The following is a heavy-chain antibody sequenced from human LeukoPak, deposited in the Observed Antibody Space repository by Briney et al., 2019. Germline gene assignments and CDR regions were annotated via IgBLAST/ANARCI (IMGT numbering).Heavy chain of an antibody. CDR3: AGEIGGDAFDI. D-gene: IGHD4-23*01. Sequence: SQTLALTCTASGCSISSYYWSWIRQPPGKGLEWIGYICYSGSTNYNPSLKSRVTISIDTSKNQISLKLSSVTAADTAVYYCAGEIGGDAFDIWGQGTMVTVSS. J-gene: IGHJ3*02. CDR1: GCSISSYY. V-gene: IGHV4-59*01. CDR2: ICYSGST.